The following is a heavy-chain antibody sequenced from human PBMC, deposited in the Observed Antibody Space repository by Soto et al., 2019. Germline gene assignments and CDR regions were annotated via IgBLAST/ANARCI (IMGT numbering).Heavy chain of an antibody. CDR1: GGSFSGYY. CDR2: INHSGST. Sequence: SETLSLTCAVYGGSFSGYYWSWIRQPPGKGLEWIGEINHSGSTNYNPSLKSRVTISVDTSKNQFSLKLSSVTAADTAVYYCARASLEYSSSRLDYWGQGXLVTVYS. J-gene: IGHJ4*02. CDR3: ARASLEYSSSRLDY. D-gene: IGHD6-6*01. V-gene: IGHV4-34*01.